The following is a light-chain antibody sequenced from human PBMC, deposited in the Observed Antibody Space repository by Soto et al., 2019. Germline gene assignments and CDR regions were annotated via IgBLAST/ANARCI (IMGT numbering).Light chain of an antibody. V-gene: IGKV1-39*01. CDR2: GAS. J-gene: IGKJ1*01. CDR1: QTISIF. CDR3: QRSYGSPPWT. Sequence: DIQMTLSPSSLSASVGHRVTITCRASQTISIFLNWYQQKPGKAPKLLIYGASTLQGGVPSRFSGSGSGTDFTPTISRLQPEDFATYYCQRSYGSPPWTFGQGTKVDIK.